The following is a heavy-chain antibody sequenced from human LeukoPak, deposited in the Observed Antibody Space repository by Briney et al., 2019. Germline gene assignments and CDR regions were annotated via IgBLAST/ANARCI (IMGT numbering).Heavy chain of an antibody. Sequence: HPGGSLRLSCAASGFTVSSNYMSWVRQASEKGLEWVSILYSGGSAYYAGSVKGRFTISRDNSKNALYLQMNSLRVEDTAVYYCARTTVESGRYDAFDIWGQGTLVSVSS. CDR2: LYSGGSA. D-gene: IGHD4-23*01. CDR1: GFTVSSNY. J-gene: IGHJ3*02. CDR3: ARTTVESGRYDAFDI. V-gene: IGHV3-53*01.